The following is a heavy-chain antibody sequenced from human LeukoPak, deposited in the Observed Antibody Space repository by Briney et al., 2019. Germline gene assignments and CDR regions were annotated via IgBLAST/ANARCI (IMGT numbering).Heavy chain of an antibody. V-gene: IGHV3-74*01. D-gene: IGHD3-10*01. CDR1: GFTFNSYW. CDR2: DNGDGSRT. CDR3: ARDLDGSGNYHWFDP. Sequence: GGSLRLSCAASGFTFNSYWMHGVRDAPGKGLVWVSRDNGDGSRTSNADSVEGRFTISRDNAKNTLYLQMNSLRAEDTAVYYCARDLDGSGNYHWFDPWGQGTLVTVSS. J-gene: IGHJ5*02.